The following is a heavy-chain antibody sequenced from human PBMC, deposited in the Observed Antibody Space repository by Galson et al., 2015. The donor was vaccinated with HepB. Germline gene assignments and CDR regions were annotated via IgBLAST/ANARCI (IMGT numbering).Heavy chain of an antibody. Sequence: SLRLSCAASGLTFSNSLMSWVRQAPGQGLEWVSGISASGAHAYYADSVKGRFTTSRDNSKNTVFLQMNSLRVEDTAVYYCVKGQLWEDYWGQGTLVTVSS. V-gene: IGHV3-23*01. J-gene: IGHJ4*02. CDR2: ISASGAHA. D-gene: IGHD5-18*01. CDR1: GLTFSNSL. CDR3: VKGQLWEDY.